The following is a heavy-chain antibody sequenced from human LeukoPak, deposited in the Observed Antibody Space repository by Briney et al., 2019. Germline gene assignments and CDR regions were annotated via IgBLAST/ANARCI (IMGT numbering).Heavy chain of an antibody. D-gene: IGHD6-6*01. CDR3: AREIASSVEF. J-gene: IGHJ4*02. CDR1: GASIITTHYH. CDR2: IYYSGTT. V-gene: IGHV4-39*02. Sequence: SETLSLTCTVPGASIITTHYHWGWIRQPPGKGLEWIGSIYYSGTTYYNPSLKSRLTISVDTSRNHFSLSLSSVTAADTAIYYCAREIASSVEFWGQGSLVTVSS.